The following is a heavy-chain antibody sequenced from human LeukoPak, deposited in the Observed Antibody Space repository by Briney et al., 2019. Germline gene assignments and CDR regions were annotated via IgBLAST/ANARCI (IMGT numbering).Heavy chain of an antibody. V-gene: IGHV3-21*01. CDR2: IDTSGSYI. J-gene: IGHJ3*02. D-gene: IGHD3-10*01. Sequence: PGGSLRLSCAASGFTFSSYGMHWVRQAPGKGLEWVSFIDTSGSYIYYGDSVKGRVTISRDNAKNSLYLQMNGLRAEDTAVYYCARGRSITLLRGVAMSDGFDIWGQGAMVTVSS. CDR1: GFTFSSYG. CDR3: ARGRSITLLRGVAMSDGFDI.